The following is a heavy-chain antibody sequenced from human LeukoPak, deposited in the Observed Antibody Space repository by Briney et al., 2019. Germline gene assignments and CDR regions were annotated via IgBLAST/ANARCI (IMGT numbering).Heavy chain of an antibody. Sequence: ASVKVSCKASGYTFTGYYMHWVRQAPGQGLEWMGWIDPNSGGTMYAQKFQGRVTMTRDTSISTAYMELSRLRSDDTVMYYCARAAPRDYAGGSWFFDWFDPWGQGTLVTVSS. CDR2: IDPNSGGT. J-gene: IGHJ5*02. D-gene: IGHD2-15*01. CDR3: ARAAPRDYAGGSWFFDWFDP. V-gene: IGHV1-2*02. CDR1: GYTFTGYY.